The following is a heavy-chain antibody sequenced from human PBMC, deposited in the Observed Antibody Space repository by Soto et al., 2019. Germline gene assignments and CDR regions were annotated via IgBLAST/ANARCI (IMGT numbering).Heavy chain of an antibody. CDR3: ARDTGDGTFDF. Sequence: QVHLVQSGAAVRKPGASVKVSCKASGYTFSSYAMHWVRQAPGQRLEWMGWINAGYGNTKSSQKFQDRVTISRDTSASTAYMELTRLRSEDTAVYYCARDTGDGTFDFWGQGTLVTVSS. CDR2: INAGYGNT. V-gene: IGHV1-3*01. D-gene: IGHD7-27*01. J-gene: IGHJ4*02. CDR1: GYTFSSYA.